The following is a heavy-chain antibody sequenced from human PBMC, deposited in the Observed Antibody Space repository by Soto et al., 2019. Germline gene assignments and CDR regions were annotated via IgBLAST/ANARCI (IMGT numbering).Heavy chain of an antibody. Sequence: QVQLQQWGAGLLKPSETLSLTCAVYGGSFSGYYWSWIRQPPGKGLEWIGEINHSGSTNYNPSLRSGASISVDGSKNLFSLKLSSVTAADTAVYYCARVAGGIAAAGIFDYWGQGSLVTVSS. CDR3: ARVAGGIAAAGIFDY. CDR1: GGSFSGYY. D-gene: IGHD6-13*01. V-gene: IGHV4-34*01. J-gene: IGHJ4*02. CDR2: INHSGST.